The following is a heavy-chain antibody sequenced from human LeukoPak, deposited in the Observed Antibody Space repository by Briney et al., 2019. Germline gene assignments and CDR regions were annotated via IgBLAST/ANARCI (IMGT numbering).Heavy chain of an antibody. CDR1: GFTFSSYA. Sequence: GGSLRLSCTAPGFTFSSYAMNWVRQAPGKGLEWVSGIGAGGTFTYYADSVKGRFTISRDNSKNTLYLQMNSLRAEDTAVYYCARDWTFTRFSGSHPCAFDVWGQGTMVTVSS. D-gene: IGHD3-10*01. CDR2: IGAGGTFT. J-gene: IGHJ3*01. CDR3: ARDWTFTRFSGSHPCAFDV. V-gene: IGHV3-23*01.